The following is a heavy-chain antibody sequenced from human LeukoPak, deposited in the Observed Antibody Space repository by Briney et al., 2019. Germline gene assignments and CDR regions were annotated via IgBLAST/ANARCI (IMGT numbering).Heavy chain of an antibody. CDR3: AGEGSGWLPNY. CDR2: ISSSSSTI. D-gene: IGHD6-19*01. CDR1: GFTFTNYG. Sequence: PGGSLRLSCAASGFTFTNYGMNWVRQAPGKGLEWVSYISSSSSTIDYADSVRGRFTISRDNAKNSLYLQTNSLRAEDTAVYYCAGEGSGWLPNYWGQGTLVSVSS. J-gene: IGHJ4*02. V-gene: IGHV3-48*04.